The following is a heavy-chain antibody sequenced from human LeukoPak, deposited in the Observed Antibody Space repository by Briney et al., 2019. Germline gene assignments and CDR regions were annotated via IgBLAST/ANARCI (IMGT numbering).Heavy chain of an antibody. CDR2: IYPGDSDT. CDR1: GYSFTTYW. D-gene: IGHD2-2*02. CDR3: ARPEVDCSSTSCYTWPPTPIY. Sequence: GESLKISCKGSGYSFTTYWLGWVRQMPGKGLEWMGIIYPGDSDTRYSPSFQGQVTISADKSISTAYLQWSSLKASDTAMYYCARPEVDCSSTSCYTWPPTPIYWGQGTLVTVSS. J-gene: IGHJ4*02. V-gene: IGHV5-51*01.